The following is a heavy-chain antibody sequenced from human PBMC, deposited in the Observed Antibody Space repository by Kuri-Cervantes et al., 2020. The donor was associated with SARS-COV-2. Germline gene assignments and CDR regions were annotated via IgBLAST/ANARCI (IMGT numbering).Heavy chain of an antibody. CDR3: ARGIGDMSNFSNWFDP. J-gene: IGHJ5*02. CDR1: GYTFTSYG. D-gene: IGHD2-21*01. CDR2: INPNSGGT. Sequence: ASVKVSCKASGYTFTSYGISWVRQAPGRGLEWMGWINPNSGGTNYAQKFQGWVTMTRDTSISTAYMELSRLRSDDTAVYYCARGIGDMSNFSNWFDPWGQGTLVTVSS. V-gene: IGHV1-2*04.